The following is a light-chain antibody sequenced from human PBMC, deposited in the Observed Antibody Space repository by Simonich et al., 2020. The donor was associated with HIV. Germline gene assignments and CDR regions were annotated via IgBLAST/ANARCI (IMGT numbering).Light chain of an antibody. Sequence: QSALTQPASVSGSPGQSITISCTGTSSDVGGYNYVSWYQQHPGKAPKLMIYDVSKRPSGVSNRFSGSKSGNTASLAISGLQSEDEADYYCAAWNGSQNGPVFGGGTKLTVL. J-gene: IGLJ3*02. CDR2: DVS. V-gene: IGLV2-14*01. CDR3: AAWNGSQNGPV. CDR1: SSDVGGYNY.